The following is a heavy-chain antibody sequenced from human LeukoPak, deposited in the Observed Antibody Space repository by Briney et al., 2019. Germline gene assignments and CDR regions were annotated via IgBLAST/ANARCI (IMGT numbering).Heavy chain of an antibody. D-gene: IGHD2-8*01. CDR2: INPNSGGT. J-gene: IGHJ4*02. CDR3: ARDLGDIVLMVLRGYLDY. V-gene: IGHV1-2*02. CDR1: GYTFTGYY. Sequence: GASVKVSCKASGYTFTGYYMHWVRQAPGQGLEWMGWINPNSGGTNYAQKFQGRVTMTRDTSISTAYMELSRLRSDDTAVYYCARDLGDIVLMVLRGYLDYWGQGTLVTVSS.